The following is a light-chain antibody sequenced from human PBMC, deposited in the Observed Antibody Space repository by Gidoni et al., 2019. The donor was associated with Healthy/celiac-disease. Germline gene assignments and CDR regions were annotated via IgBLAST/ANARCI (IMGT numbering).Light chain of an antibody. J-gene: IGKJ1*01. CDR2: AAS. V-gene: IGKV1-39*01. CDR3: QQSYSTPWT. Sequence: IQVTQSPSSLTASVGDRVTITCRASQIISSYLNWYQQQPGKPPKLLIYAASSLQSWVPSRCSGSGSGTDFTLTISSLQPEDFATYYCQQSYSTPWTFGQXTKVEIK. CDR1: QIISSY.